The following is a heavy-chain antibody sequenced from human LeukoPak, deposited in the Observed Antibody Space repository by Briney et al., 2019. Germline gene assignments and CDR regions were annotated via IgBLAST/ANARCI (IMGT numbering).Heavy chain of an antibody. V-gene: IGHV4-59*01. CDR1: GGSISSYY. CDR2: IYYSGST. J-gene: IGHJ4*02. CDR3: ARGQYYYDSSGYENYFDY. D-gene: IGHD3-22*01. Sequence: SETLSLTCTVSGGSISSYYWSWIRQPPGKGLEWIGYIYYSGSTNYNPSLKSRVTISVDTSKNQFSLKLSSVTAADTAVYYCARGQYYYDSSGYENYFDYWGQGTLVTVSS.